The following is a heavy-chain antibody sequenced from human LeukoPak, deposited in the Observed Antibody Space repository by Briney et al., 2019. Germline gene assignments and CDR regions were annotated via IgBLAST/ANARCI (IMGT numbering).Heavy chain of an antibody. CDR1: GGSISSGGYY. D-gene: IGHD3-3*01. CDR2: IYYSGST. V-gene: IGHV4-31*03. Sequence: SETLSLTCTVSGGSISSGGYYWSWIRQHPGKGLEWIGYIYYSGSTYYNPSLKSRVTISVDTSKNQLSLKLSSVTAADTAVYYCARVDFWSGYYRDTYDYWGQGTLVTVSP. CDR3: ARVDFWSGYYRDTYDY. J-gene: IGHJ4*02.